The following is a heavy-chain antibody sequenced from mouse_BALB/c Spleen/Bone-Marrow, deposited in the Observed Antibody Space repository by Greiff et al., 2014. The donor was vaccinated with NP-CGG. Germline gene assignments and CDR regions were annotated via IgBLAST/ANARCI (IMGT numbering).Heavy chain of an antibody. Sequence: EVKLEESGAELVKPGASVKLSCTASGFSIKDTYMHWVKQRPEQGLEWIGRIDPANGNTKYDPKFQGKATITADTSSNTAYLQLSSLTSEDTAVYYCAIYYYGSSGFAYWGQGTLVTVSA. CDR1: GFSIKDTY. V-gene: IGHV14-3*02. J-gene: IGHJ3*01. CDR2: IDPANGNT. D-gene: IGHD1-1*01. CDR3: AIYYYGSSGFAY.